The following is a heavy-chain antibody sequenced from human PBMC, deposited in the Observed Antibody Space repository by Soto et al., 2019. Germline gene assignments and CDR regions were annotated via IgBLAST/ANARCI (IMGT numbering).Heavy chain of an antibody. V-gene: IGHV3-33*01. CDR1: GVIFSNFG. CDR3: AGFNVAGGAAPCEY. D-gene: IGHD3-16*01. J-gene: IGHJ4*02. CDR2: IWHDGSNK. Sequence: PGGSLRLSCAASGVIFSNFGMHWDRQAPGKGLEWVGIIWHDGSNKYYADSLVGRFTISRGKSKSSVYLRKNSLRGEAAGIYYCAGFNVAGGAAPCEYWGQGTLVTVSS.